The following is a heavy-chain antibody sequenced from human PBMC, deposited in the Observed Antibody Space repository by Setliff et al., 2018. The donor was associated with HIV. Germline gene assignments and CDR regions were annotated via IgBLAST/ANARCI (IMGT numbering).Heavy chain of an antibody. V-gene: IGHV3-11*01. CDR2: ISSSGDTR. J-gene: IGHJ4*02. D-gene: IGHD3-22*01. Sequence: GGSLRLSCAASGFTFSDYYMSWIRQAPGKGPEWVSYISSSGDTRYYADSVKGRFIASTDNAKNSLFLQMNSLKAEDTAVYYCARAYNVYDYRFDSSGYDYWGQGTLVTVSS. CDR1: GFTFSDYY. CDR3: ARAYNVYDYRFDSSGYDY.